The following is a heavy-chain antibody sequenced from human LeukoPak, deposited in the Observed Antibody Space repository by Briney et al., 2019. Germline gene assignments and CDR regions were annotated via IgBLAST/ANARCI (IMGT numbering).Heavy chain of an antibody. CDR1: GFIFSSFG. Sequence: GGSLRLSCAASGFIFSSFGMHLVRQSPGKGLEWVAFIRYDGGNKYYADSVKGRFTISRDNSKNTLYLQMNSLRAEDTAIYYCAKEGDTPMVDGGGYWGQGTLVTVSS. CDR2: IRYDGGNK. D-gene: IGHD5-18*01. V-gene: IGHV3-30*02. J-gene: IGHJ4*02. CDR3: AKEGDTPMVDGGGY.